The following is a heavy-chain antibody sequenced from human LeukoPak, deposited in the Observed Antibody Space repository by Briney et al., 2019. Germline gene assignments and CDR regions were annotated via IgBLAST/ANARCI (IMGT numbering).Heavy chain of an antibody. CDR1: GFTFSSYW. CDR2: ISYDGSNK. V-gene: IGHV3-30*18. Sequence: GGSLRLSCAASGFTFSSYWMSWVRQAPGKGLEWVAVISYDGSNKYYADSVKGRSTISRDNSKNTLYLQMNSLRAEDTAVYYCAKAYSSGWYSEYFQHWGQGTLVTVSS. D-gene: IGHD6-19*01. CDR3: AKAYSSGWYSEYFQH. J-gene: IGHJ1*01.